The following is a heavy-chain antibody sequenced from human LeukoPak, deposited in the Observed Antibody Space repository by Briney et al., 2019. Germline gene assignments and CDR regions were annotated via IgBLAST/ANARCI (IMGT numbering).Heavy chain of an antibody. CDR2: IIPIFGTA. Sequence: GASVKVSCKASGGTFSSYAISWVRQAPGQGLEWMGGIIPIFGTANYAQKFQGRVTITADESTSTAYMELSSLRSEDTAVYYCARDLADGDYGLNSMDVWGQGTTVTVSS. CDR3: ARDLADGDYGLNSMDV. CDR1: GGTFSSYA. V-gene: IGHV1-69*13. D-gene: IGHD4-17*01. J-gene: IGHJ6*02.